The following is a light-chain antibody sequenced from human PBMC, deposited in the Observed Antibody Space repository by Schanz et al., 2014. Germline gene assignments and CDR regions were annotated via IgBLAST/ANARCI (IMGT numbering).Light chain of an antibody. CDR3: QQSYSTPPT. CDR1: QSISRY. V-gene: IGKV1-39*01. Sequence: DIQMTQSPSSLSASVGDRVTITCRASQSISRYLNWYQHKPEKAPKLLIYAASRLQSGVPLRFSGSGSGTDFTLTITSLQPEDFATYYCQQSYSTPPTFGQGTNLEIK. J-gene: IGKJ2*01. CDR2: AAS.